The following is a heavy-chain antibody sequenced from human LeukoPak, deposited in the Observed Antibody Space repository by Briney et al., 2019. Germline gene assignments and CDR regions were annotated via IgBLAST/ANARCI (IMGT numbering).Heavy chain of an antibody. Sequence: SETLSLTCTVSGGSVSSYYWSWVRQPPGQGLEWIGYVYYGGTTSYSPSLKSRVTMSIDRSKNQFSLTLFSVTAADMAIYYCARDCTGGSCYPPSDAFDIWGQGTKVTVSS. V-gene: IGHV4-59*02. CDR3: ARDCTGGSCYPPSDAFDI. D-gene: IGHD2-15*01. CDR1: GGSVSSYY. CDR2: VYYGGTT. J-gene: IGHJ3*02.